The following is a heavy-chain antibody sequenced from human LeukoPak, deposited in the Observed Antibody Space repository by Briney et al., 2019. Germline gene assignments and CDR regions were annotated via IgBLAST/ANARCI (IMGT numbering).Heavy chain of an antibody. J-gene: IGHJ6*02. CDR2: INAGNGNT. V-gene: IGHV1-3*01. Sequence: GASVKVSCKASGYTFTSYAMHWVRQAPGQRLEWVGWINAGNGNTKYSQKFQGRVTITRDTSASTAYMELRSLRSDDTAVYYCARGSSFGVTNADDYYYYGMDVWGQGTTVTVSS. CDR1: GYTFTSYA. D-gene: IGHD3-10*01. CDR3: ARGSSFGVTNADDYYYYGMDV.